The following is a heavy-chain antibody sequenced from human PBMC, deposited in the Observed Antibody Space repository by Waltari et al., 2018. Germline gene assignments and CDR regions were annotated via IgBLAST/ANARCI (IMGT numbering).Heavy chain of an antibody. CDR2: IYYSGST. CDR3: ARVSIFGVVIRHYGMDV. D-gene: IGHD3-3*01. V-gene: IGHV4-39*01. CDR1: GGSISSSSYY. Sequence: QLQLQESGPGLVKPSATLSLTCTVSGGSISSSSYYWGWIRQPPGKGLEWIGSIYYSGSTYYNPSLKSRVTISVDTSKNQFSLKLSSVTAADTAVYYCARVSIFGVVIRHYGMDVWGQGTTVTVSS. J-gene: IGHJ6*02.